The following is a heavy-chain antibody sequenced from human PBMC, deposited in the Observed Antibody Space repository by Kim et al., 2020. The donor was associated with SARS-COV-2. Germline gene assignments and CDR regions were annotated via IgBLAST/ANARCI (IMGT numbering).Heavy chain of an antibody. D-gene: IGHD6-13*01. V-gene: IGHV1-2*04. CDR3: ARDRKAAAGPSNWFDP. Sequence: ASVKVSCKASGYTFTGYYMHWVRQAPGQGLEWMGWINPNSGGTNYAQKFQGWVTMTRDTSINTAYMELSRLRSDDTAVYYCARDRKAAAGPSNWFDPWGQGTLVTVSS. J-gene: IGHJ5*02. CDR2: INPNSGGT. CDR1: GYTFTGYY.